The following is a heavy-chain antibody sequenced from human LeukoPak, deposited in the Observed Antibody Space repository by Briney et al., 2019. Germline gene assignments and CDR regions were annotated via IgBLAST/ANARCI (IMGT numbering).Heavy chain of an antibody. CDR1: VGSITIDNYY. CDR2: SYYSGST. V-gene: IGHV4-39*07. CDR3: ARGYHYGSGLPRFDP. D-gene: IGHD3-10*01. Sequence: SETLSLTCTVSVGSITIDNYYWGWIRQPPGKGLEWLGSSYYSGSTYYNPSLKSRVTISVDTSKNQFSLKLSSVTAADTAVYYGARGYHYGSGLPRFDPWGQGTLVTVSS. J-gene: IGHJ5*02.